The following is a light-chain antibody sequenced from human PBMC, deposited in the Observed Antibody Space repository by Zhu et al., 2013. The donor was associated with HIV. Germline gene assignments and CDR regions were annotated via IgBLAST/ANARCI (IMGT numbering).Light chain of an antibody. J-gene: IGKJ4*01. CDR1: QSVDTN. Sequence: EVVLTQSPVTLSVSPGERATLSCRTSQSVDTNLAWYQQKPGQAPRLLIYGASTRATGIPDRFSGSGSGTDFTLSISRLESEDFAVYYCQQYGSSPLTFGGGTTVESK. V-gene: IGKV3-20*01. CDR3: QQYGSSPLT. CDR2: GAS.